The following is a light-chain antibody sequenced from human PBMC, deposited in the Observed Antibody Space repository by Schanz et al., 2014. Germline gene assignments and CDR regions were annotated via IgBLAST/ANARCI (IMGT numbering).Light chain of an antibody. J-gene: IGLJ2*01. CDR1: SNDIGRYDF. Sequence: QSALTQPPSASGSLGQSVTISCTGTSNDIGRYDFVSWYQQHPGKAPKLMIYAVNKRPSGVPDRFSGSKSGNTASLTVSGLQAEDEADYYCSSYTSTSTLIFGGGTKVTVL. V-gene: IGLV2-8*01. CDR3: SSYTSTSTLI. CDR2: AVN.